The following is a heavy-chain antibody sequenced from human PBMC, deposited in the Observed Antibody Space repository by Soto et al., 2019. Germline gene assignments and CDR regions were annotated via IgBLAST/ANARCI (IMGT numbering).Heavy chain of an antibody. CDR3: AIYDSSGSRGFQH. Sequence: SETLSLTCAVSGCSISSGGYSWSWIRQPPGKGLEWIGYIYHSGSTYYNQSLKRRVTISVDTSKNQFSLKLSYVTAADTAVYYCAIYDSSGSRGFQHWGQGTLVTVSS. CDR1: GCSISSGGYS. J-gene: IGHJ1*01. D-gene: IGHD3-22*01. V-gene: IGHV4-30-2*01. CDR2: IYHSGST.